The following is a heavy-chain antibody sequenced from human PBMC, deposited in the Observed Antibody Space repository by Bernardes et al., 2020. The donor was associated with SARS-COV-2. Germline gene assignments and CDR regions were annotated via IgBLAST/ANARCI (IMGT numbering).Heavy chain of an antibody. D-gene: IGHD3-3*01. Sequence: GGSLRRSGGASWFTVRSKYRSWVRPGPGEGLEWVSLIFSGGAPNYADSVMGRFTISRDISKNSLHLQMNNLRAEDTAVYYCVKGDLNFGSGYSYGMTSGAKEPRSPSP. CDR2: IFSGGAP. J-gene: IGHJ6*02. CDR1: WFTVRSKY. V-gene: IGHV3-53*01. CDR3: VKGDLNFGSGYSYGMTS.